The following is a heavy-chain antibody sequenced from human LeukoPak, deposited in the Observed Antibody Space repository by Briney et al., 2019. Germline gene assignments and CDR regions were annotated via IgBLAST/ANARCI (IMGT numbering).Heavy chain of an antibody. D-gene: IGHD1-26*01. Sequence: GGSLRPSCAASGFTFSSYGMHWVRQAPGKGLEWVAVIWYDGSNKYYADSVKGRFTISRDNSKNTLYLQMNSLRAEDTAVYYCAREKWELPIYYYGMDVWGQGTTVTVSS. V-gene: IGHV3-33*01. CDR3: AREKWELPIYYYGMDV. CDR2: IWYDGSNK. CDR1: GFTFSSYG. J-gene: IGHJ6*02.